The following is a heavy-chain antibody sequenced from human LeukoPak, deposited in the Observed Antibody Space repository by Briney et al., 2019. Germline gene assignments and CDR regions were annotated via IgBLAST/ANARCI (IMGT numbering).Heavy chain of an antibody. CDR1: GGTFDRYA. D-gene: IGHD3-16*02. V-gene: IGHV1-69*05. Sequence: GASVKVSCKASGGTFDRYAISWVRQAPGQGLEWMGGIAPIFGTPNYAQNFQGRVTITTDEYTSTAYMELSSLRSDDTAVYYCASHFRSNHYYFYYMDVWGTGTTVTVSS. J-gene: IGHJ6*03. CDR3: ASHFRSNHYYFYYMDV. CDR2: IAPIFGTP.